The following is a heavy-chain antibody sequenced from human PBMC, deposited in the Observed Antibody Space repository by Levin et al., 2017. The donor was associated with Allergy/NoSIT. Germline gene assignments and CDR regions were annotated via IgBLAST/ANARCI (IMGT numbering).Heavy chain of an antibody. Sequence: PGESLKISCAASGFSLSSYWMSWVRQAPGRGLEWVANIKVDGSQKYYQDSVKGRFTISRDNAKNSLFLQMDSLRAEDTAVYYCAREIPRGDSFMDVWGQGTAVTVSS. V-gene: IGHV3-7*01. CDR3: AREIPRGDSFMDV. CDR1: GFSLSSYW. D-gene: IGHD2-21*02. J-gene: IGHJ6*02. CDR2: IKVDGSQK.